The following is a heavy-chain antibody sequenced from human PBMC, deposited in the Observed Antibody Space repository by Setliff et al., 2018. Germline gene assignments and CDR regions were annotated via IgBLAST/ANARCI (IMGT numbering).Heavy chain of an antibody. Sequence: SETLSLTCTVSGGSISNSGYSWGWIRQPPGKGLEWIGSIYYSGSTYYKSSLKSRVTISVDTSENQFSLKLNSVTAADTALYYCARYDSSGYSENYYFDYWGQGTLVTVSS. CDR3: ARYDSSGYSENYYFDY. J-gene: IGHJ4*03. V-gene: IGHV4-39*01. CDR1: GGSISNSGYS. D-gene: IGHD3-22*01. CDR2: IYYSGST.